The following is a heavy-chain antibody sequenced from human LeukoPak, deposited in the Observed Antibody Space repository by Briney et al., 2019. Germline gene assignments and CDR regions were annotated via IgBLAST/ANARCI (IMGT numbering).Heavy chain of an antibody. CDR2: IYYTGST. Sequence: SETLSLTCSVSGDSVSRDPFYWRWIRQPPGKGLEWIAYIYYTGSTKYYPSLKSRVTISIDTSKNQFSLKVNSVTEADTAVYYCARTGYCTGGSCYGGYFDPWGQGTLVSVSS. V-gene: IGHV4-61*01. CDR1: GDSVSRDPFY. D-gene: IGHD2-15*01. CDR3: ARTGYCTGGSCYGGYFDP. J-gene: IGHJ5*02.